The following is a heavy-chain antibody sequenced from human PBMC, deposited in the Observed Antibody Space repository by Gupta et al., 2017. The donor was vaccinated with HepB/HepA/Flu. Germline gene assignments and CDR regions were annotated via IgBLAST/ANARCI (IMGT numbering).Heavy chain of an antibody. CDR1: GFTFNDYA. Sequence: EVQLVESGGGLVQPGRSMRLSCAASGFTFNDYAMHWVRQVPGKGREWVSSITWNSESIGYVDSVKGRFTISRDNAQNSLYLQMNSLRAEDTALYYCAKDQYDSRGHPYFDCWGQGTLVTVSS. CDR3: AKDQYDSRGHPYFDC. CDR2: ITWNSESI. V-gene: IGHV3-9*01. J-gene: IGHJ4*02. D-gene: IGHD3-22*01.